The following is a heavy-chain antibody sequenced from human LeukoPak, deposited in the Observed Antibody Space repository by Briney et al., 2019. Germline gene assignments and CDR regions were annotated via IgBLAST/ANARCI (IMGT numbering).Heavy chain of an antibody. Sequence: GGSLRLSCAASGFTFSSYSMNWVRQAPGKGLEWVSSISSSSSYIYYADSVKGRFTISRDNAKNSLYLQMNSLRAEDTAVYYCARDGYSSSWYGGYYYYYYMDVWGQGTLVTVSS. J-gene: IGHJ6*03. D-gene: IGHD6-13*01. CDR1: GFTFSSYS. CDR3: ARDGYSSSWYGGYYYYYYMDV. V-gene: IGHV3-21*01. CDR2: ISSSSSYI.